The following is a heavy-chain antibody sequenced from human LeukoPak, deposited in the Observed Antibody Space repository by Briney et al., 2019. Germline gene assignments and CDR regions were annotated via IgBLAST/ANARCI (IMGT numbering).Heavy chain of an antibody. Sequence: GRSLRLSCAASGFTFTTYAISWVRQAPGKGLEWVSGISGSGANTYYADSVKGRFTISRDNSKNTLYLQMNSLRAEDTAVYYCAKDTPRRKGGGSCPLLFDYWGQGTLVTVSS. CDR1: GFTFTTYA. D-gene: IGHD2-15*01. V-gene: IGHV3-23*01. CDR3: AKDTPRRKGGGSCPLLFDY. J-gene: IGHJ4*02. CDR2: ISGSGANT.